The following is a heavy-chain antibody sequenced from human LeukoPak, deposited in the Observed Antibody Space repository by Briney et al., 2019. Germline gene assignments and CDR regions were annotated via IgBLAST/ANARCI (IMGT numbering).Heavy chain of an antibody. J-gene: IGHJ6*02. V-gene: IGHV4-30-4*01. CDR2: IYYSGST. Sequence: SETLSLTCTVSGASISSGDYYWSWIRQPPGKGLEWIEYIYYSGSTYYNPSIKSRVTISVDTSKNQFSLKLSSVTAADTAVYYCARDWGEYYYDSSGYSSYYYYGMDVWGQGTTVTVSS. D-gene: IGHD3-22*01. CDR1: GASISSGDYY. CDR3: ARDWGEYYYDSSGYSSYYYYGMDV.